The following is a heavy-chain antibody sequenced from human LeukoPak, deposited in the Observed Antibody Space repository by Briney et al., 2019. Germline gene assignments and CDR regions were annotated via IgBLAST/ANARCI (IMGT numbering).Heavy chain of an antibody. J-gene: IGHJ6*03. CDR1: GYSFTSYW. Sequence: NLGESLKISCKGSGYSFTSYWIGWVRQMPGKGLEWMGIIYPGDSDTRYSPSFQGQVTISADKSISTAYLQWSSLKASDTAMYYCARGGYNTYYYMDVWGKGTTVTISS. V-gene: IGHV5-51*01. D-gene: IGHD5-18*01. CDR3: ARGGYNTYYYMDV. CDR2: IYPGDSDT.